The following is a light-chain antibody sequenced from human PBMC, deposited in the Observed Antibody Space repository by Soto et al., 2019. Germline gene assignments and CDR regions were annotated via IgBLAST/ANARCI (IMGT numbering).Light chain of an antibody. CDR1: SSDVGGYNY. J-gene: IGLJ2*01. CDR2: EVS. CDR3: SSSTSSSSVV. V-gene: IGLV2-14*01. Sequence: QSVLTQPASVSGSPGQSITISCTGTSSDVGGYNYVSWYQQHPGKAPKLMIYEVSNRPSGVSNRCSGSKSGNTASLTIAGLEAEDEADYYCSSSTSSSSVVFGGGTKLTVL.